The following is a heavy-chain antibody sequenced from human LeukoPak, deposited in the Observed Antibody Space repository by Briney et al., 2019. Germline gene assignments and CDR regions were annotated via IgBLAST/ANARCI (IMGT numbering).Heavy chain of an antibody. CDR2: ISYDGSNK. CDR1: GFTFSSYG. D-gene: IGHD6-6*01. J-gene: IGHJ4*02. Sequence: GRSLRLSCAASGFTFSSYGMHWVRQAPGKGPEWVAVISYDGSNKYYADSVKGRFTISRDNSKNTLYLQMNSLRAEDTAVYYCAKARGLAARPDYFDYWGQGTLVTVSP. V-gene: IGHV3-30*18. CDR3: AKARGLAARPDYFDY.